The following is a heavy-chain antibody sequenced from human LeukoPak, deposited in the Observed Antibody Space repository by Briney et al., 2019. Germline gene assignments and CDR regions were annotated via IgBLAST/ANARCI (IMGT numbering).Heavy chain of an antibody. Sequence: GGSLRLSCATSGFTFSSYAMSWVRQAPGKGLEWVSSIVGDAGVTYYADPAKGRFTISRDNSKNTLFLQMNSLRAEDTAVYYCAKDTPLTAYTSGWSRNSLDYWGQGSLVTVSS. CDR3: AKDTPLTAYTSGWSRNSLDY. CDR1: GFTFSSYA. D-gene: IGHD6-19*01. V-gene: IGHV3-23*01. J-gene: IGHJ4*02. CDR2: IVGDAGVT.